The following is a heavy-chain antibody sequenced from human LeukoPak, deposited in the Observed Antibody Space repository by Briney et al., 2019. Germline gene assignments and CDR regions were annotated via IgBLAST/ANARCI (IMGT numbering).Heavy chain of an antibody. CDR3: AKEIYGDSTGGRFQH. V-gene: IGHV3-23*01. Sequence: PGGSLRLSCAASGFTFSDYGMSWVRQAPGKWLEWVSVISGSGGSTYYADSVKGRFTISRDNSKNTLYLQMNSLRAEDTAVYYCAKEIYGDSTGGRFQHWGQGTLVTVSS. CDR2: ISGSGGST. CDR1: GFTFSDYG. J-gene: IGHJ1*01. D-gene: IGHD4-17*01.